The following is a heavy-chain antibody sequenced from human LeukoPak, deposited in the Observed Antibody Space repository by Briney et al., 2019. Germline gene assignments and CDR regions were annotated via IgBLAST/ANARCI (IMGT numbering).Heavy chain of an antibody. D-gene: IGHD3-3*01. CDR3: ARGPFFYFDY. CDR2: ITGSGGST. Sequence: GGSLRLSCAASGFTFSSYAMSWVRQAPGKGLEWVSGITGSGGSTYYADSVKGRFTISRDNSKNTLYLQMNSLRVEDTAVYYCARGPFFYFDYWGQGTPVTVSS. J-gene: IGHJ4*02. V-gene: IGHV3-23*01. CDR1: GFTFSSYA.